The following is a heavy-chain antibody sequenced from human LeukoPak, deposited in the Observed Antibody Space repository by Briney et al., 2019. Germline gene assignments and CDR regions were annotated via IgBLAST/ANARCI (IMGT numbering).Heavy chain of an antibody. CDR2: INPNGGGT. CDR1: GYAFTSYY. J-gene: IGHJ4*02. CDR3: ARRGGCISTSCNLDY. D-gene: IGHD2-2*01. V-gene: IGHV1-46*03. Sequence: GASVKVSCKTSGYAFTSYYMHWMRQAPGQRFEWVGMINPNGGGTSSAQKFQGRVTLTRDTSTSTVYMDLSSLRSEDTAIYYCARRGGCISTSCNLDYWGQGTLVTVSS.